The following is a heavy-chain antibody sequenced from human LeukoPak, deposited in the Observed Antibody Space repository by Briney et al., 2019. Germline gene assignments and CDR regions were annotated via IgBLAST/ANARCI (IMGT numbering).Heavy chain of an antibody. CDR3: ARSDYGSGSFDY. V-gene: IGHV4-31*03. CDR1: GGSISSGGYY. D-gene: IGHD3-10*01. CDR2: IYYSGST. J-gene: IGHJ4*02. Sequence: KPSQTLSLTCTVSGGSISSGGYYWSWIRQHPGKGLEWIGYIYYSGSTYYNPSLKSRVTISVDTSKNQFSLKLSSVTAADTAVYYCARSDYGSGSFDYWGRRTLVTLSS.